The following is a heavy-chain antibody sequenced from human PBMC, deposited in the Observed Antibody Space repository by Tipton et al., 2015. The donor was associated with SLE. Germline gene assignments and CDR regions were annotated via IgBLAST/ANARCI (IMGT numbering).Heavy chain of an antibody. CDR3: ARQRLRYSSSWSPNWFDP. V-gene: IGHV4-4*07. D-gene: IGHD6-13*01. J-gene: IGHJ5*02. CDR2: IYTSAST. Sequence: TLSLTCTVSGGSISGYYWSWVRQPAGKGLEWIGRIYTSASTIYNPSLKSRVTISLDSPKNQISLKLRSVSAADTALYYCARQRLRYSSSWSPNWFDPWGQGTLVTVSS. CDR1: GGSISGYY.